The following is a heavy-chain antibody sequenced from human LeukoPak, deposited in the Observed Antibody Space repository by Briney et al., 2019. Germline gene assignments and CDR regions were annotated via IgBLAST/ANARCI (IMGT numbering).Heavy chain of an antibody. Sequence: PSETLSLTCTVSGGSISSYYWSWIRQPPGKGLEWIGYIYYSGSTNYNPSLKSRVTISVDTSKNQFSLKLSSVTAADTAVYYCARDIYGDNWFDPWGQGTLVTVSS. D-gene: IGHD4-17*01. CDR1: GGSISSYY. CDR2: IYYSGST. V-gene: IGHV4-59*12. J-gene: IGHJ5*02. CDR3: ARDIYGDNWFDP.